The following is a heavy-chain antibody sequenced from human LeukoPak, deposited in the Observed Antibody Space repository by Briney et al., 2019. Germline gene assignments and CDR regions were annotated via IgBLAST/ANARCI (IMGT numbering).Heavy chain of an antibody. D-gene: IGHD3-3*01. J-gene: IGHJ4*02. CDR2: ISGSGGST. CDR1: GFTFSSYA. CDR3: AKGIRITIFGVVTYFDY. V-gene: IGHV3-23*01. Sequence: GGSLRLSCAASGFTFSSYAMSWVRQAPGKGLEWVSAISGSGGSTYYADSVKGRFTISRDNSKNTLYLQMNSLRAEDTAVYYCAKGIRITIFGVVTYFDYWGQGTLVTVSS.